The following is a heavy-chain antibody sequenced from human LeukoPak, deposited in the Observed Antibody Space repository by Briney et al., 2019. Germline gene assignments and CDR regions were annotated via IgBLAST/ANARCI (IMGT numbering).Heavy chain of an antibody. CDR3: ARVGCSGGSCHSWFDY. V-gene: IGHV1-69*06. CDR1: GGTFSSYA. D-gene: IGHD2-15*01. CDR2: IIPIFGTA. Sequence: SVKASCKASGGTFSSYAISWVRQAPGQGLEWMGGIIPIFGTANYAQKFQGRVTITADKSTSTAYMELSSLRSEDTAVYYCARVGCSGGSCHSWFDYWGQGTLVTVSS. J-gene: IGHJ4*02.